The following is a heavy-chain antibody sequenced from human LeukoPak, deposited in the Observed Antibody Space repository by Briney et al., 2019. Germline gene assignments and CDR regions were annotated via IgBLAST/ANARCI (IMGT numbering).Heavy chain of an antibody. V-gene: IGHV3-48*03. D-gene: IGHD6-19*01. Sequence: GGSLRLSCAASGFTFSSYEMNWVRQAPGKGLEWVSYISSSGSTIYYADSVKGRFTISRDNAKNSLYLQMNSLSAEDTAVYYCARELAASPYSSGDYYYGMDVWGQGTTFTVSS. J-gene: IGHJ6*02. CDR1: GFTFSSYE. CDR2: ISSSGSTI. CDR3: ARELAASPYSSGDYYYGMDV.